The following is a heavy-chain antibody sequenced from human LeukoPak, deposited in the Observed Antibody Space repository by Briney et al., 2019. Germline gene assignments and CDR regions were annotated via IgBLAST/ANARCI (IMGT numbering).Heavy chain of an antibody. V-gene: IGHV4-59*01. J-gene: IGHJ5*02. Sequence: SETLSLTCTVSGGSISGYYWTWIRQPPGKGLEWIGYINHSGGTSYNPSLKSRVTIAVDTSKNQFSLKLTSVTTADTAVYYCARDNADYASGGDGFDPWGEGTLVTISP. CDR1: GGSISGYY. CDR3: ARDNADYASGGDGFDP. D-gene: IGHD3-10*01. CDR2: INHSGGT.